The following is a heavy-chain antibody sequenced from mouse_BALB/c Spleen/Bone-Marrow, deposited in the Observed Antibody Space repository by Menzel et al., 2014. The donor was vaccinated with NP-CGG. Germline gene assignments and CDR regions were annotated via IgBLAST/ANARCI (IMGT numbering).Heavy chain of an antibody. Sequence: VQLQQSGAELAKPGASVKFSCTVSGFNIKDTYMHWVKQRPEQGLEWIGRIEPANGNTKYDPQFQGKVTITADSSSKTVYLQLSNLTSEDTAVYYCAGWGYYAMDYWGQGTSVTVSS. V-gene: IGHV14-3*02. CDR1: GFNIKDTY. J-gene: IGHJ4*01. CDR3: AGWGYYAMDY. CDR2: IEPANGNT.